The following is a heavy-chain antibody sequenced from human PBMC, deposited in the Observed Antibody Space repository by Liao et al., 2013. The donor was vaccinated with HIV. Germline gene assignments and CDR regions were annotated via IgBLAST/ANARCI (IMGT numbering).Heavy chain of an antibody. D-gene: IGHD3-3*01. V-gene: IGHV4-34*01. J-gene: IGHJ4*02. CDR1: GGSFSGFL. CDR2: INHSRSS. CDR3: ARKGFLEWFDY. Sequence: QVQLQQWGAGLLKPSETLSLTCAVYGGSFSGFLLDLDPPAPRERGVEWIGEINHSRSSYYNSSLKSRVTMSVDTSKNQFSLKLSSVTAADTAVYYCARKGFLEWFDYWGQGTLVTVSS.